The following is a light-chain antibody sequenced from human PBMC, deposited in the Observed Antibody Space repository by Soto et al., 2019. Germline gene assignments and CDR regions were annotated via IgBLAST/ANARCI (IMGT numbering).Light chain of an antibody. CDR1: QSINNY. CDR3: QQSFSTPMYT. J-gene: IGKJ2*01. V-gene: IGKV1-39*01. Sequence: DIQMTQSPSSLSAFVGDRVSITCRASQSINNYLNWYQQKPWKAPKLLIHAASSLQSGVPLRFSGSGSGTDFTLTISNLQPEDFATYFCQQSFSTPMYTFGQGTKLEIK. CDR2: AAS.